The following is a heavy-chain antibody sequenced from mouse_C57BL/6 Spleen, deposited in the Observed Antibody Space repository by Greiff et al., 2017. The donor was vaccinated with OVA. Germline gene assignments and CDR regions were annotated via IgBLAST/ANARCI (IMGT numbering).Heavy chain of an antibody. D-gene: IGHD1-1*01. J-gene: IGHJ2*01. V-gene: IGHV1-55*01. CDR1: GYTFTSYW. CDR3: ARSALYGSSYDYYFDD. CDR2: IYPGSGST. Sequence: VQLQQPGAELVKPGASVKMSCKASGYTFTSYWITWVKQRPGQGLEWIGDIYPGSGSTNYNEKFKSKATLTVDTSSSTAYMQLSSLTSEDSAVYYCARSALYGSSYDYYFDDWGQGTTLTVSS.